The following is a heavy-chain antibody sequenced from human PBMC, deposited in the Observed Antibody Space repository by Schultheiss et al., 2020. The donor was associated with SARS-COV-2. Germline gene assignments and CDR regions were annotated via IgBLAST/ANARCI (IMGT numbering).Heavy chain of an antibody. CDR3: ARDRPGQVESWFDP. D-gene: IGHD2-15*01. CDR2: IIPIFGTA. V-gene: IGHV1-69*05. Sequence: SVKVSCKASGGTFSSYAISWVRQAPGQGLEWMGGIIPIFGTANYAQKFQGRVTMTRDSSISTAYMELSSLRSEDTAVYYCARDRPGQVESWFDPWGQGTLVTVSS. J-gene: IGHJ5*02. CDR1: GGTFSSYA.